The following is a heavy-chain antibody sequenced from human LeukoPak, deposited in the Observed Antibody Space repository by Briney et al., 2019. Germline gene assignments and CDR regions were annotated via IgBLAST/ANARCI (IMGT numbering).Heavy chain of an antibody. D-gene: IGHD5-18*01. J-gene: IGHJ4*02. CDR3: ARYLSRGYSYGPIRY. Sequence: SETLSLTCAVYGGSFSGYYWSWIRQPPGKGLEWIGEINHSGSTNYNPSLKSRVTISVDTSKNQFSLKLSSVTAADTAVYYCARYLSRGYSYGPIRYWGQGTLVTVSS. CDR2: INHSGST. V-gene: IGHV4-34*01. CDR1: GGSFSGYY.